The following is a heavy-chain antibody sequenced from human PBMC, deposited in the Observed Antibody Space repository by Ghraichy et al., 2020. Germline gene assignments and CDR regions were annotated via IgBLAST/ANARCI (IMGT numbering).Heavy chain of an antibody. V-gene: IGHV3-7*01. CDR3: ARQPDEIFGVVIAYWYFDL. J-gene: IGHJ2*01. Sequence: GGSLRLSCAASGFTFSSYWMSWVRQAPGKGLEWVANIKQDGSEKYYVDSVKGRFTISRDNAKNSLYLQMNSLRAEDTAVYYCARQPDEIFGVVIAYWYFDLWGRGTLVTVSS. CDR1: GFTFSSYW. CDR2: IKQDGSEK. D-gene: IGHD3-3*01.